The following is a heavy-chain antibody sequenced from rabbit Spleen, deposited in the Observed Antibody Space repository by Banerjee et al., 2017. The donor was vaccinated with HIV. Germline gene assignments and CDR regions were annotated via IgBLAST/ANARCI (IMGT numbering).Heavy chain of an antibody. CDR3: ARYIFAYYHGDL. V-gene: IGHV1S40*01. Sequence: QSLEESGGDLVKPGASLTLTCTASGFSLSNNYVMCWVRQAPGKGLEWIACIYGGSSGSTYYARWAKGRFTISKTSSTTVTLQMTSLTAADTATYFCARYIFAYYHGDLWGQGTLVTVS. J-gene: IGHJ3*01. D-gene: IGHD7-1*01. CDR2: IYGGSSGST. CDR1: GFSLSNNYV.